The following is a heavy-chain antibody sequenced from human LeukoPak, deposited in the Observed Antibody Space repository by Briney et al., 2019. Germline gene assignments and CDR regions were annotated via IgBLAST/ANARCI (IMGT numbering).Heavy chain of an antibody. CDR3: ARIYCSAGSCYCDY. CDR1: GYSFSSYW. D-gene: IGHD2-15*01. CDR2: IHPGDTHT. J-gene: IGHJ4*02. V-gene: IGHV5-51*01. Sequence: SLKFSCKGSGYSFSSYWIGWVRQMPRKGLEWMGMIHPGDTHTRYSPSFQGKVTISADKSISTAYLQWSSLKASDTAMYYCARIYCSAGSCYCDYWGQGTLVTVSS.